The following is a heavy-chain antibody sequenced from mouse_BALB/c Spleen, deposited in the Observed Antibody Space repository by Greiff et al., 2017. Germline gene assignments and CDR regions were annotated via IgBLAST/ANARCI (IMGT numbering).Heavy chain of an antibody. J-gene: IGHJ2*01. CDR1: GYTFTSYT. V-gene: IGHV1-4*01. D-gene: IGHD2-1*01. Sequence: VQLQQSGAELARPGASVKMSCKASGYTFTSYTMHWVNQRPGQGLEWIGYINPSSGYTNYNQKFKDKATLTADKSSSTAYMQLSSLTSEDSAVYYCARGDPFYYLDYWGQGTTLTVSS. CDR3: ARGDPFYYLDY. CDR2: INPSSGYT.